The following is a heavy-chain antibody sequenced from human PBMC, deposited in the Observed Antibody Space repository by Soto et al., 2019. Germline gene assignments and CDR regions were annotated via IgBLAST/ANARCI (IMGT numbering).Heavy chain of an antibody. CDR3: ARVGVLFIAAAGSWFDP. V-gene: IGHV1-18*01. Sequence: ASVKVSCKASGYTFTSYGISWVRQAPGQGLEWMGWISAYNGNTNYAQKLQGRVTMTTDTSTSTAYMELRSLRSGDTAVYYCARVGVLFIAAAGSWFDPWGHGTLVTVSS. D-gene: IGHD6-13*01. CDR2: ISAYNGNT. J-gene: IGHJ5*02. CDR1: GYTFTSYG.